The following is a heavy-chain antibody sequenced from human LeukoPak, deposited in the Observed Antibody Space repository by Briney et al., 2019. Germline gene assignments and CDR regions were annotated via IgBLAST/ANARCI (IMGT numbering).Heavy chain of an antibody. V-gene: IGHV4-28*05. Sequence: SENLSLTCAVSGYSISSSNYWAWIRQPPGKGLEWIGHIYYSGSIYYNPSLKSRVTMSVDTSKNQFSLKLSSVTAVDTAVYYCARKATTGPTKAAFDIWGQGTMVTVSS. CDR2: IYYSGSI. CDR3: ARKATTGPTKAAFDI. J-gene: IGHJ3*02. D-gene: IGHD4-17*01. CDR1: GYSISSSNY.